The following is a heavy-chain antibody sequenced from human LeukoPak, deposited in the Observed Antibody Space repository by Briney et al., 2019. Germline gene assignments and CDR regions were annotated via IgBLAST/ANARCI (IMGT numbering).Heavy chain of an antibody. CDR2: ISYDGSNK. CDR3: ARDLSPLGYSGFDY. CDR1: GFTFSHYA. Sequence: GRSLRLSCAASGFTFSHYAIHWVRQAPGKGLEWVAVISYDGSNKYYAASVKGRFTVSRDNSRNTLYLQMNSLGAEDTAAYYCARDLSPLGYSGFDYWGQGALVTVSS. V-gene: IGHV3-30*04. J-gene: IGHJ4*02. D-gene: IGHD5-12*01.